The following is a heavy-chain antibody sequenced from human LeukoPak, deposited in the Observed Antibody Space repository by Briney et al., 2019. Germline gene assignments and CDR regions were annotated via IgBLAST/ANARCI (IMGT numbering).Heavy chain of an antibody. J-gene: IGHJ4*02. V-gene: IGHV4-61*02. CDR3: ARVVNDILTGYPPHPDY. D-gene: IGHD3-9*01. Sequence: SETLSLTCTVSGGSFSSGGYSWNWIRQPAGQGLEWIGRLFSSGTTNYHPSLKSRVTISGDTSNNQFSLKLTSVTAADTAVYYCARVVNDILTGYPPHPDYWGQGTLVIV. CDR2: LFSSGTT. CDR1: GGSFSSGGYS.